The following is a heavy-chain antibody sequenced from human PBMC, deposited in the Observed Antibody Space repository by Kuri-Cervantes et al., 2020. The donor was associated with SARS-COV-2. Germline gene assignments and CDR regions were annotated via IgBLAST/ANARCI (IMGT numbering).Heavy chain of an antibody. Sequence: SETLSLTCTVSGGSVSSGSYYWSWIRQPPGKGLEWIGYIYYSGSTNYNPSLKSRVTISVDTSKNQFSLKLSPVTAADTAVYYCAREVSSEQLVAFDYWGQGTLVTVSS. V-gene: IGHV4-61*01. CDR2: IYYSGST. D-gene: IGHD6-6*01. J-gene: IGHJ4*02. CDR1: GGSVSSGSYY. CDR3: AREVSSEQLVAFDY.